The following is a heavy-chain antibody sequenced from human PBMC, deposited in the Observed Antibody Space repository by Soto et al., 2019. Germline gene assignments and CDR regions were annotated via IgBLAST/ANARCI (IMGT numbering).Heavy chain of an antibody. Sequence: QLQLQESGPGLVKPSETLSLTCTVSGGSISSSSYYWGWIRQPPGKGLEWIGSIYYSGSTYYNPSLKSRVTISVDTSKNQFSLKLGYVNAADTAVYYCARQEGSGWSRGIYYFDYWGQGTLVTVSS. D-gene: IGHD6-19*01. J-gene: IGHJ4*02. CDR3: ARQEGSGWSRGIYYFDY. CDR2: IYYSGST. V-gene: IGHV4-39*01. CDR1: GGSISSSSYY.